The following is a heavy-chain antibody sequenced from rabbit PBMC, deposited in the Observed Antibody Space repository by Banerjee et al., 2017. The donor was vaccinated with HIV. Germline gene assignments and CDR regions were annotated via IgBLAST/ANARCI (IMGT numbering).Heavy chain of an antibody. CDR1: AFSFSNKYV. J-gene: IGHJ4*01. CDR3: GRSYVGKAITSLNL. Sequence: QEQLEESGGDLVKPEGSLTLTCTASAFSFSNKYVMCWVRQAPGKGLEWIACINTSSGNTVYANWAKGRFTISKTSWTTVTLQMTSLTAADTATYFCGRSYVGKAITSLNLWGPGTLVTVS. CDR2: INTSSGNT. D-gene: IGHD4-2*01. V-gene: IGHV1S45*01.